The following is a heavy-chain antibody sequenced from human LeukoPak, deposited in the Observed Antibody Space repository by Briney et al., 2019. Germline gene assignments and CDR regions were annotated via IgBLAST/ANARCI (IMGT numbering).Heavy chain of an antibody. D-gene: IGHD3-22*01. CDR3: ARDLRSADYDSSGYFYFPDY. CDR2: ISSSSSYI. J-gene: IGHJ4*02. Sequence: GGSLRLSCAASGFTFSSYSMNWVRQAPGKGLEWVSSISSSSSYIYYADSVKGRFTISRDNAKNSLYLQMNSLRAEDTAVYYCARDLRSADYDSSGYFYFPDYWGQGTLVTVSS. V-gene: IGHV3-21*01. CDR1: GFTFSSYS.